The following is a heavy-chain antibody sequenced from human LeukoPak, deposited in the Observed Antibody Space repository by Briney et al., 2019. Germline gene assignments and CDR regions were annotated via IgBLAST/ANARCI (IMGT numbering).Heavy chain of an antibody. Sequence: ASVKVSCKASGYTFTTYGISWVRQAPGQGLEWMRWISAYNGNTNYAQKLQGRVTMTTDTSTSTAYMELRSLRSDDTAVYYCAREGQLYGSGSSLFDYWGQGTLVTVSS. CDR3: AREGQLYGSGSSLFDY. D-gene: IGHD3-10*01. CDR1: GYTFTTYG. J-gene: IGHJ4*02. CDR2: ISAYNGNT. V-gene: IGHV1-18*01.